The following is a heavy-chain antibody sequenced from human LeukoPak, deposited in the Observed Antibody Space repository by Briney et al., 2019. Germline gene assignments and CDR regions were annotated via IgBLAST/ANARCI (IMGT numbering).Heavy chain of an antibody. V-gene: IGHV5-51*01. J-gene: IGHJ3*02. CDR1: GYSFTSYW. D-gene: IGHD3-10*01. Sequence: GESLKISCEGSGYSFTSYWIGWVRQMPGKGLEWMEIIYPGDSDTKYRPSFQGQVTISADTSISTAYLQWSSLKASDTAMSYCARVLLLWFGEPKRGAFDIWGQGTMVTVPS. CDR3: ARVLLLWFGEPKRGAFDI. CDR2: IYPGDSDT.